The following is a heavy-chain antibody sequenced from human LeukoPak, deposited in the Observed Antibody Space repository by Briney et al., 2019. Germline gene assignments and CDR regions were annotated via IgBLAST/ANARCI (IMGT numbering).Heavy chain of an antibody. CDR1: GNTFTDYF. J-gene: IGHJ4*02. CDR3: ATVVN. CDR2: ISPKDGDT. V-gene: IGHV1-2*02. Sequence: ASVTVSFKSSGNTFTDYFTHWVRQVPGQRREWMGWISPKDGDTKYAQKFQGRVTMIRDTSISTAYMELSSLISDDTALYYCATVVNWGQGTLVSVSS.